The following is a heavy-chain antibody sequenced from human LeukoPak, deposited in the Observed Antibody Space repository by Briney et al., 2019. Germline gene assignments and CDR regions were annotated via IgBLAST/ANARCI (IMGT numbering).Heavy chain of an antibody. CDR2: IYYSGST. Sequence: PSETLSLTCTVSGGSISSYYWSWIRQPPGKGLEWIRYIYYSGSTNYNPSLKSRVTISVDTSKNQFSLKLSSVTAADTAVYYCARGVGSSWYSYYYYGMDVWGQGTTVTVSS. CDR3: ARGVGSSWYSYYYYGMDV. CDR1: GGSISSYY. V-gene: IGHV4-59*01. D-gene: IGHD6-13*01. J-gene: IGHJ6*02.